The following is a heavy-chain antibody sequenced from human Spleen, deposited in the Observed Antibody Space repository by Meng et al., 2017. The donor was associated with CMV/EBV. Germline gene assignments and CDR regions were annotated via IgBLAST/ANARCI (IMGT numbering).Heavy chain of an antibody. CDR1: GVSISSSNW. CDR2: IYHSGNT. CDR3: ARGPRRRWELPFDY. V-gene: IGHV4-4*02. J-gene: IGHJ4*02. D-gene: IGHD5-24*01. Sequence: VSGVSISSSNWWSWVRQPPGQGLEWIGEIYHSGNTNYNPSLKSRLTMSVGKSKNHFSLKLTSVTAADTAVYYCARGPRRRWELPFDYWGQGTLVTVSS.